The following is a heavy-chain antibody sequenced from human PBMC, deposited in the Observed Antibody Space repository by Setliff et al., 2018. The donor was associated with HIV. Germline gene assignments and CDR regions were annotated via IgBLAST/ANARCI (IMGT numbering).Heavy chain of an antibody. CDR1: GFTFNDYV. J-gene: IGHJ6*03. V-gene: IGHV3-11*01. Sequence: GGSLRLSCAASGFTFNDYVMTWIRQVPGKGLECISYISDTGDIVYYADSVKGRFTISRDNLNNSLHLQMDSLSAEDTAVYYCVRQVSYYHFYMDVWGKGTTVTVSS. CDR2: ISDTGDIV. CDR3: VRQVSYYHFYMDV. D-gene: IGHD6-6*01.